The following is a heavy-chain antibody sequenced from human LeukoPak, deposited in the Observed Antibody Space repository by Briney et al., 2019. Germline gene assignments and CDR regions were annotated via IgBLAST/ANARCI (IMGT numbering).Heavy chain of an antibody. CDR3: ARGPPYSSSWYLIDY. D-gene: IGHD6-13*01. CDR2: ISSSGSTI. CDR1: GFTFSDYY. V-gene: IGHV3-11*01. Sequence: GGSLRLSCAASGFTFSDYYMSWIRQAPGKGLEWVSYISSSGSTIYYADSVKGRFTISRDNAKNSLYLQMNSLRAEDTAVYYCARGPPYSSSWYLIDYWGQGTLVTVSS. J-gene: IGHJ4*02.